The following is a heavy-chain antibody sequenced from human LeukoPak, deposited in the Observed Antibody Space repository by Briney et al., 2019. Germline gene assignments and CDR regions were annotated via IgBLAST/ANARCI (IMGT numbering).Heavy chain of an antibody. CDR1: GFPFGDHA. CDR2: ISGDGGDT. J-gene: IGHJ4*02. D-gene: IGHD3-3*01. Sequence: GGSLRLSCAASGFPFGDHAMHWVRQAPGKGLEWVSLISGDGGDTYYADSVKGRFTISRDNSKNSLYLQMNSLRAEDSALYYCAKDEWFIYRADFILDYWGQGTLVTVSS. CDR3: AKDEWFIYRADFILDY. V-gene: IGHV3-43*02.